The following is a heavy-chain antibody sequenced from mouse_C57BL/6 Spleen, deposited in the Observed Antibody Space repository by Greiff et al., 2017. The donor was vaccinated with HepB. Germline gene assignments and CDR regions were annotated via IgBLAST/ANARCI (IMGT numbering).Heavy chain of an antibody. Sequence: QVQLQQSGPELVKPGASVKISCKASGYAFSSSWMNWVKQRPGKGLEWIGRIYPGDGDTNYNGKFKGKATLTADKSSSTAYMQLSSLTSEDSAVYFCARSGDGFDYWGQGTTLTVSS. CDR2: IYPGDGDT. D-gene: IGHD1-3*01. CDR1: GYAFSSSW. J-gene: IGHJ2*01. CDR3: ARSGDGFDY. V-gene: IGHV1-82*01.